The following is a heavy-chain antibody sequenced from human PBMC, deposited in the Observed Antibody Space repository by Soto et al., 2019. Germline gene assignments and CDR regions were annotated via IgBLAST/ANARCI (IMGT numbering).Heavy chain of an antibody. CDR2: ISATGDTT. CDR3: AKGHAREQFVRGENWFDS. Sequence: PGGSLRLSCGASGFTFNYFAINWVRQTPGKGLEWVSVISATGDTTYNADSVKGRFTISRDNSKNTAYLQMNNLRVEDTAIYYCAKGHAREQFVRGENWFDSWGQGTLVTVSS. J-gene: IGHJ5*01. V-gene: IGHV3-23*01. D-gene: IGHD6-6*01. CDR1: GFTFNYFA.